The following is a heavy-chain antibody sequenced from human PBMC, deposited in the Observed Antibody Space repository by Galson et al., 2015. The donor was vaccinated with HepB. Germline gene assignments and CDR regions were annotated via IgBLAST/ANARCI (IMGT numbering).Heavy chain of an antibody. CDR1: GFTFSSYW. CDR2: INGDGTST. D-gene: IGHD3-22*01. Sequence: SLRLSCAASGFTFSSYWMHWVRQAPGQGLVWVSYINGDGTSTGYADSVKGRFTISRDDAKNTLYLQMNSLRADDTAVYYCARTFYYNGSHDRWGQGTLVTVSS. CDR3: ARTFYYNGSHDR. V-gene: IGHV3-74*01. J-gene: IGHJ4*02.